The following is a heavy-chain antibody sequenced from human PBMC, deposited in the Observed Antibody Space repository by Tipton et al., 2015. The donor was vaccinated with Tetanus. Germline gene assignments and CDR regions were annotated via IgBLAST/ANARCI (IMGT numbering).Heavy chain of an antibody. D-gene: IGHD4-17*01. CDR3: TTRPPPYGDFYLDY. J-gene: IGHJ4*02. CDR2: IKSKIDSGTI. Sequence: SLRLSCAASGFTFSNAWMFWVRQAPGKGLEWVGRIKSKIDSGTIDYAAPVKGRFTISRDDSKNTLFLQMNSLKTEDAALYYCTTRPPPYGDFYLDYWGQGTLVTVSS. V-gene: IGHV3-15*01. CDR1: GFTFSNAW.